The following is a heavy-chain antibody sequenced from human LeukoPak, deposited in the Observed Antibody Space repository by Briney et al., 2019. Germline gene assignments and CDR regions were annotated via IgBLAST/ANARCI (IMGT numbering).Heavy chain of an antibody. Sequence: GGSLRLSCAASGFTFSSYSMNWVRRAPGKGLEWVGHIKSKRDGGTTDYPAPVKDRFTISRDDSRNTLYLQMNSLKIEDTAVYYCVTEFYGSYNFWGRGILVTVSS. CDR1: GFTFSSYS. CDR3: VTEFYGSYNF. V-gene: IGHV3-15*01. D-gene: IGHD1-26*01. J-gene: IGHJ4*02. CDR2: IKSKRDGGTT.